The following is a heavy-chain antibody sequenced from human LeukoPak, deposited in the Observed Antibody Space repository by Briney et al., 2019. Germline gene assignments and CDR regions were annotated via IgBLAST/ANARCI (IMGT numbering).Heavy chain of an antibody. V-gene: IGHV1-8*03. Sequence: AASVKVSCKASGYTFTSYDINWVRQATGQGLEWMGWVNPNSGNTGYAQKFQGRVTITRNTSISTAYMELSSLRSEDTAVYYCARGETLAGYYYYYMDVWGKGTTVTVSS. CDR2: VNPNSGNT. CDR3: ARGETLAGYYYYYMDV. J-gene: IGHJ6*03. D-gene: IGHD2-15*01. CDR1: GYTFTSYD.